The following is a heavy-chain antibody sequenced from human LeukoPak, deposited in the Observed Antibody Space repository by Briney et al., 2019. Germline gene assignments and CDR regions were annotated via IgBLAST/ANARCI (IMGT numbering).Heavy chain of an antibody. J-gene: IGHJ6*03. V-gene: IGHV1-18*01. CDR2: ISAYNGNT. CDR1: GYTFTSYG. CDR3: ARNGLTTGAKSYYYYMDV. Sequence: ASVKVSCKASGYTFTSYGISWVRQAPGQGLEWMGRISAYNGNTYYAQKLQGRVTMTTDTSTSTAYMELRSLRSDDTAVYYCARNGLTTGAKSYYYYMDVWGKGTTVTVSS. D-gene: IGHD1-1*01.